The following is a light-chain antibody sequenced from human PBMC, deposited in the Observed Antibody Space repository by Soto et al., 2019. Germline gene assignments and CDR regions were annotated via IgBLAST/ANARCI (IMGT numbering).Light chain of an antibody. CDR2: DAS. CDR1: QSIRSW. V-gene: IGKV1-5*01. CDR3: QQYDSFSKT. Sequence: DIQMTQSPSTLSASVGDRVTITCRASQSIRSWLAWYQQKPGKAPQLLIYDASTLESGVPSRFSGSGSGTEFTLTISSLQPDDFATYYCQQYDSFSKTFGRGTKVDIK. J-gene: IGKJ1*01.